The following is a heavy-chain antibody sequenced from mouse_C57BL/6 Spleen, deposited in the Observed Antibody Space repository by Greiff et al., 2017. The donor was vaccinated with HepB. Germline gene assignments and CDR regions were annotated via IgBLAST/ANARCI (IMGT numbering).Heavy chain of an antibody. V-gene: IGHV1-82*01. CDR1: GYAFSSSW. CDR2: IYPGDGDT. J-gene: IGHJ4*01. Sequence: QVQLQQSGPELVKPGASVKISCKASGYAFSSSWMNWVKQRPGKGLEWIGRIYPGDGDTNYNGKFKGKATLTADKSSSTAYMQHSSLTSEDSAVYFCAREKIYDGYYEGYAMDYWGQGTSVTVAS. CDR3: AREKIYDGYYEGYAMDY. D-gene: IGHD2-3*01.